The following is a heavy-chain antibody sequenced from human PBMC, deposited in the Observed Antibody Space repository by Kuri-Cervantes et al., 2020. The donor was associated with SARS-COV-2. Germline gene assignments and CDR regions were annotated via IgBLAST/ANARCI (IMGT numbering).Heavy chain of an antibody. CDR3: AKAISNYPSYYYYGMDV. D-gene: IGHD4-11*01. V-gene: IGHV3-11*06. Sequence: GGSLRLSCAASGFTFSDYYMSWIRQAPGKGLEWVSYISSSSSYTNYADSVKGRFTISRDNAKNTLYLQMNSLRAEDTAVYYCAKAISNYPSYYYYGMDVWGQGTTVTVSS. CDR2: ISSSSSYT. J-gene: IGHJ6*02. CDR1: GFTFSDYY.